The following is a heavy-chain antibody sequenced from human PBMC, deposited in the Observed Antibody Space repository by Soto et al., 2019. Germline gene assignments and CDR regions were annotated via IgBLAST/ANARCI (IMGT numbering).Heavy chain of an antibody. Sequence: QVQLQESGPGLVKASQTLSLTCNVSGGSISSGGYYWTWIRQPPGKGLEWIGNIHHSGSTFYSPSLTSRVSISVDTSKNQFALKLSSVTAADTAVDFCVRGVLSWGQGTLVTVAS. CDR3: VRGVLS. CDR2: IHHSGST. D-gene: IGHD3-10*01. V-gene: IGHV4-31*03. CDR1: GGSISSGGYY. J-gene: IGHJ1*01.